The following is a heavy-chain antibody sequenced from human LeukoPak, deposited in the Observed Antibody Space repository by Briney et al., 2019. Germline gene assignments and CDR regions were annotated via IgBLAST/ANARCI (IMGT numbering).Heavy chain of an antibody. CDR2: EN. V-gene: IGHV4-30-2*01. CDR1: GASVSSGPYY. Sequence: SQTLSLTCTVSGASVSSGPYYWSWIRQPPGEGLEWIGWENNYNVSLKSRVIISVDRSKNQFSLTFISVTAADTAVYFCARDLGYGDPFDYWGQGTLVTVSS. D-gene: IGHD4-17*01. J-gene: IGHJ4*02. CDR3: ARDLGYGDPFDY.